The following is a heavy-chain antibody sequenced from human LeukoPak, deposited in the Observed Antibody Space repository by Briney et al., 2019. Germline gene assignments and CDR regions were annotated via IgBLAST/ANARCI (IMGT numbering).Heavy chain of an antibody. Sequence: GGSLRLSCAASGFTFDDYAMHWVRQAPGRGLEWVSVIYSGGSTYYADSVKGRFTISRDNSKNTLYLQMNSLRAEDTAVYYCARIYDSSGYFDYWGQGTLVTVSS. CDR3: ARIYDSSGYFDY. V-gene: IGHV3-66*01. CDR2: IYSGGST. J-gene: IGHJ4*02. CDR1: GFTFDDYA. D-gene: IGHD3-22*01.